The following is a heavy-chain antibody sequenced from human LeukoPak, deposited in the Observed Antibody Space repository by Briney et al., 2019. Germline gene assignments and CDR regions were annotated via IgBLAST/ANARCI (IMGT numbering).Heavy chain of an antibody. CDR1: GFSVSSNY. J-gene: IGHJ6*02. V-gene: IGHV3-7*03. Sequence: GGSLRLSCAASGFSVSSNYMSWGRQAPGKGLEWVANMNQDGTEKYYVDSVKGRFTISRDNAKNLLFLQMNSLRVEDAAVYYCARARGMDVWGQGTTVTVSS. CDR2: MNQDGTEK. CDR3: ARARGMDV.